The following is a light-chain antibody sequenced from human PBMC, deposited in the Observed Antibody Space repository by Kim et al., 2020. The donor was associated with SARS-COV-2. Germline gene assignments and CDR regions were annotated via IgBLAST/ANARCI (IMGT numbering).Light chain of an antibody. CDR3: KQYSHWPLT. CDR2: GAS. CDR1: QSVSSN. V-gene: IGKV3-15*01. J-gene: IGKJ4*01. Sequence: EIVMTQSPATLSVSPGERATLSCRASQSVSSNLAWYQQKPGQAPRLLIYGASTRATGIPGRFSGSGSGTEFTLTISSLQSEDFAVYYCKQYSHWPLTFGGWTKVDIK.